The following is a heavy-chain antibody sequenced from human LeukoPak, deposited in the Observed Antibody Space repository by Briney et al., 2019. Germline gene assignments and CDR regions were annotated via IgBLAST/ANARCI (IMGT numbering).Heavy chain of an antibody. CDR3: ARATDIVTGYYNNYFDY. J-gene: IGHJ4*02. D-gene: IGHD3-9*01. CDR2: IMPIFGSA. Sequence: SVKVSCKASGGTFNSYTINWVRQAPGQGLEWMGGIMPIFGSANYAHRFQGRVTITADESTNTAYMELSSLRSDDTAVYYCARATDIVTGYYNNYFDYWGQGTLVTVSS. V-gene: IGHV1-69*13. CDR1: GGTFNSYT.